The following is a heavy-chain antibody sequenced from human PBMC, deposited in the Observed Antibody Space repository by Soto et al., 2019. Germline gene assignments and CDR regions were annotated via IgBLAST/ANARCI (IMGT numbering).Heavy chain of an antibody. CDR1: GYSFINYG. D-gene: IGHD6-13*01. Sequence: QVYLVQSGPEVKKPGASVKVSCKASGYSFINYGVSWVRQAPGQGLEWMGWISAYNGDKKYAQNVQGRVTLTTDTSTSTAYMEMRTLRSDDTAAYYCARDGPHIPAVGDVWGQGTTVTVSS. V-gene: IGHV1-18*01. J-gene: IGHJ6*02. CDR3: ARDGPHIPAVGDV. CDR2: ISAYNGDK.